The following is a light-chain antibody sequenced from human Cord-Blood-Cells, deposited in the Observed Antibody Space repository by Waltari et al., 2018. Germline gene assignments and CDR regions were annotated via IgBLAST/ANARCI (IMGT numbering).Light chain of an antibody. CDR1: SSDVGGYNY. V-gene: IGLV2-14*01. J-gene: IGLJ2*01. CDR3: SSYTSSSTLGV. Sequence: QSALTQPASVSGYPGQSITISCTGTSSDVGGYNYASWYQQHPGKAPKLMIYDVSNRPSGVSNRFSGSKSVNTASLTISGLQADDEADYYCSSYTSSSTLGVFGGGTKLTVL. CDR2: DVS.